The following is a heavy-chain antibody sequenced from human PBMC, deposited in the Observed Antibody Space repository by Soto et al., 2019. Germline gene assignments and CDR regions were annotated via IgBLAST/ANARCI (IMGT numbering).Heavy chain of an antibody. CDR2: ISSSGSTI. J-gene: IGHJ4*02. Sequence: QVQLVESGGGLVKPXGSLRLSCAASGFTFSDYYMSWIRQAPGKGLEGVSYISSSGSTIYYADSVKGRFTISRDNAKNSLELQMNSLRAEDPAVYYCARDPREYYFDYWGQGTLVTVSS. V-gene: IGHV3-11*01. CDR1: GFTFSDYY. CDR3: ARDPREYYFDY.